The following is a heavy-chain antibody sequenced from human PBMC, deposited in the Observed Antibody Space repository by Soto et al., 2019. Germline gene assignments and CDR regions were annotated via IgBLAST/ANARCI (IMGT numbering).Heavy chain of an antibody. D-gene: IGHD4-17*01. J-gene: IGHJ4*02. CDR2: ISASGGNT. CDR1: GVTLSSSV. CDR3: AKGGMTTVTLFDY. Sequence: GGSLRLSCAASGVTLSSSVMSWVRQAPGKGLEWVSSISASGGNTYSADSVKGRFTISRDSSKNTLFLQMDSLRAEDTAVYYCAKGGMTTVTLFDYWGQGTLVTVSS. V-gene: IGHV3-23*01.